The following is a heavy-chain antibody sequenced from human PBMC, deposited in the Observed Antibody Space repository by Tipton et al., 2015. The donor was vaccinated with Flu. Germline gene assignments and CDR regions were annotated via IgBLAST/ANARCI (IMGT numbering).Heavy chain of an antibody. CDR3: AKVIPELVAGLDF. D-gene: IGHD6-19*01. Sequence: SLRLSCEASGFTFSRYAMSWVRQAPGKGLEWVSGISGGGAITYFADSVKGRFTISRDNSKNTLVLQMSSLRADDTAVYYCAKVIPELVAGLDFWGQGTLVTVSS. V-gene: IGHV3-23*01. CDR2: ISGGGAIT. J-gene: IGHJ4*02. CDR1: GFTFSRYA.